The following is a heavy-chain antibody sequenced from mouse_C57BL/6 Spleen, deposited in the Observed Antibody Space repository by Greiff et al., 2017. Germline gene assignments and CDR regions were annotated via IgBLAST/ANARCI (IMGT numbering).Heavy chain of an antibody. Sequence: QVQLQQPGTELVKPGASVKLSCKASGYTFTSYWMHWVKQRPGQGLEWIGNINPSNGGTNYNEKFKSKATLTVDKSTSTAYMQLSSLTSEDSAVYCYAGGWFPDYAMDYWGQGTSVTVSS. CDR2: INPSNGGT. D-gene: IGHD2-2*01. J-gene: IGHJ4*01. V-gene: IGHV1-53*01. CDR1: GYTFTSYW. CDR3: AGGWFPDYAMDY.